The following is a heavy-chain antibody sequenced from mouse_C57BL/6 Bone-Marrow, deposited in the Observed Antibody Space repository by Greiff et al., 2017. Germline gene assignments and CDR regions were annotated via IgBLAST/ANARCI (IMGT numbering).Heavy chain of an antibody. J-gene: IGHJ3*01. CDR3: ARNLLLPGWFAY. D-gene: IGHD1-1*01. V-gene: IGHV5-6*01. Sequence: EVQLVESGGDLVKPGGSLKLSCAASGFTFSSYGMSWVRQTPDKRLEWVATISSGGSYTYYPDSVKGRFTISRDNAKNTLYLQMSSLKSEDTAMYYCARNLLLPGWFAYWGQGTLVTVSA. CDR1: GFTFSSYG. CDR2: ISSGGSYT.